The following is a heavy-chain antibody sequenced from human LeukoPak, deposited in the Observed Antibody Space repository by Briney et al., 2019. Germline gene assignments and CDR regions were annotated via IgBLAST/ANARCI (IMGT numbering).Heavy chain of an antibody. CDR3: AKLGPYSSSWFXXXQH. D-gene: IGHD6-13*01. J-gene: IGHJ1*01. Sequence: GGSLRLSCAASGFTFSSYAMSWVRQAPGKGLEWVSAISGSGGSTYYADSVKGRFTISRDNSKNTLYLQMNSLRAEDTAVYYCAKLGPYSSSWFXXXQHXGQGTLVTVSS. CDR2: ISGSGGST. V-gene: IGHV3-23*01. CDR1: GFTFSSYA.